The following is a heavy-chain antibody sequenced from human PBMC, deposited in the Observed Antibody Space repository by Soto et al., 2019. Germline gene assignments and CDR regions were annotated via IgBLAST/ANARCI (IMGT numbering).Heavy chain of an antibody. CDR1: GGTFSSYA. Sequence: SVKVSCKASGGTFSSYAISWVRQAPGQGLEWMGGIIPIFGTANYAQKFQGRVTITADESTSTAYMELSSLRSEDTAVYYCARGVLRYFDWLPKLHYYYYGMDVWDQGTTVTVSS. CDR3: ARGVLRYFDWLPKLHYYYYGMDV. V-gene: IGHV1-69*13. D-gene: IGHD3-9*01. J-gene: IGHJ6*02. CDR2: IIPIFGTA.